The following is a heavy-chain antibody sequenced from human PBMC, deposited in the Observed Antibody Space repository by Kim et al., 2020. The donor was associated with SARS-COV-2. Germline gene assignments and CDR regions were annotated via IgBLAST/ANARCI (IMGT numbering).Heavy chain of an antibody. Sequence: ASSVKGRFTITRNKSKNTLYLQRNSLRDEDTAVYYCAKGFPEGYSYGPLDYWGQGTLVTVSS. J-gene: IGHJ4*02. D-gene: IGHD5-18*01. CDR3: AKGFPEGYSYGPLDY. V-gene: IGHV3-23*01.